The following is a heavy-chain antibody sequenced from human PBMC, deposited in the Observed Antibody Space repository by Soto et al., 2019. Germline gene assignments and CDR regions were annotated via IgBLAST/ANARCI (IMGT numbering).Heavy chain of an antibody. CDR2: IWYDGSNK. J-gene: IGHJ6*02. D-gene: IGHD1-1*01. Sequence: QVQLVESGGGVVQPGRSLRLSCAASGFTFSSYGMHWVRQAPGKGLEWVAVIWYDGSNKYYADSAKGRFTISRDNSKNTLYLQMNSLRAEDTAVYYCARDGETGTTRNYYYGMDVWGQGTTVTVSS. V-gene: IGHV3-33*01. CDR3: ARDGETGTTRNYYYGMDV. CDR1: GFTFSSYG.